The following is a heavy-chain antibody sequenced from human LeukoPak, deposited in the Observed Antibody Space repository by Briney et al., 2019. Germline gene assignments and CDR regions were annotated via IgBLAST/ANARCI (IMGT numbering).Heavy chain of an antibody. J-gene: IGHJ4*02. CDR2: INHSGST. Sequence: SETLSLTCAVYGGSFSGYYWSWIRQPPGKGLEWIGEINHSGSTNYNPSLKSRVTISVDTSKNQFSLKLSSVTAADTAVYYCAREPVEGLGFSDYWGQGTLVTASS. V-gene: IGHV4-34*01. D-gene: IGHD6-19*01. CDR1: GGSFSGYY. CDR3: AREPVEGLGFSDY.